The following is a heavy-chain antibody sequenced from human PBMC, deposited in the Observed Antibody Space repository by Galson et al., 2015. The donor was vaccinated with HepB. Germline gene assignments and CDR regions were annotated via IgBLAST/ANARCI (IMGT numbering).Heavy chain of an antibody. CDR2: ISGSGGST. V-gene: IGHV3-23*01. CDR3: AKGTQYSSSWYGWYFDY. Sequence: SLRLPCAASGFTLSSYAMSWVRQAPWKGLEWVSAISGSGGSTYYADSVKGRFTISRDNSKNTLYLQMNSLRAEDTAVYYCAKGTQYSSSWYGWYFDYWGQGTLVTVSS. D-gene: IGHD6-13*01. CDR1: GFTLSSYA. J-gene: IGHJ4*02.